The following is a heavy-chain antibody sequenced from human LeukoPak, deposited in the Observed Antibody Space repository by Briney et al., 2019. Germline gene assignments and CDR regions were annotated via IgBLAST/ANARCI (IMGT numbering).Heavy chain of an antibody. V-gene: IGHV1-69*13. Sequence: SVKVSCRASGGTFSSYAISWVRQAPGQGLEWMGGIIPIFGTANYAQKFQGRVTITADESASTAYMELSSLRSEDTAVYYCARSTYSSGWYPIYYWGQGTLVTVSS. CDR3: ARSTYSSGWYPIYY. CDR1: GGTFSSYA. J-gene: IGHJ4*02. CDR2: IIPIFGTA. D-gene: IGHD6-19*01.